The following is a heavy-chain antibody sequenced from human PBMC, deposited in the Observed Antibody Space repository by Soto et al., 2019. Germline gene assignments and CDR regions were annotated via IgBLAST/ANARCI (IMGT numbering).Heavy chain of an antibody. V-gene: IGHV4-59*02. CDR3: ARDMHAGFTHYFEP. J-gene: IGHJ5*02. Sequence: TSETLYLTCFVSGGSVTSHHWSCIRQLPGQGLQWIAYMSYTRNTNYNPSLQSRVTISLETAKNQLSLKLTSMTAADTAVYYCARDMHAGFTHYFEPFCQGTLVTLSS. D-gene: IGHD1-26*01. CDR1: GGSVTSHH. CDR2: MSYTRNT.